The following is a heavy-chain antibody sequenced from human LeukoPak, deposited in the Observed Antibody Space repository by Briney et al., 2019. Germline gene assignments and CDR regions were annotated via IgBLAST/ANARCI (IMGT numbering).Heavy chain of an antibody. Sequence: GGSLRLSCAASGFTFSSYEMNWIRQAPGKGLEWISYISNSGSTKYYADSVKGRFTISRDNAKNSLYLQMNSLRAEDTAVYYCAAVIDYWGQGTLVTVSS. CDR3: AAVIDY. CDR1: GFTFSSYE. CDR2: ISNSGSTK. V-gene: IGHV3-48*03. J-gene: IGHJ4*02.